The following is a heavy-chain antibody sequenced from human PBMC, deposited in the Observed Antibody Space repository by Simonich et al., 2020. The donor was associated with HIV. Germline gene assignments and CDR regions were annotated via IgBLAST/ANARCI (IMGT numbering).Heavy chain of an antibody. CDR3: ARARGVVIAAPGGNFDW. CDR1: GYSIRSGDY. V-gene: IGHV4-38-2*01. CDR2: NYQSGST. D-gene: IGHD2-15*01. J-gene: IGHJ4*02. Sequence: QVQLQESGPGLVKSSETLSLTCAVSGYSIRSGDYWGWIRQPPGKWQEWIGSNYQSGSTNYNPTLEGRITISVDTTKNQFFLKLSSVTAAGTAVYYCARARGVVIAAPGGNFDWWGQGTLVTVSS.